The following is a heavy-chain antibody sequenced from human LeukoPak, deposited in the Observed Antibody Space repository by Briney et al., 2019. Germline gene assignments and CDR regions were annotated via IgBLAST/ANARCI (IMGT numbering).Heavy chain of an antibody. CDR2: IYSGGST. CDR1: GFTFSSYA. V-gene: IGHV3-66*01. J-gene: IGHJ6*02. Sequence: GGSLRLSCAVSGFTFSSYAMSWVRQAPGKGLEWVSVIYSGGSTYYADSVKGRFIISRDNSKNTLYLQMNSLRAEDTAVYYCAREYPLYYYYGMDVWGQGTTVTVSS. CDR3: AREYPLYYYYGMDV.